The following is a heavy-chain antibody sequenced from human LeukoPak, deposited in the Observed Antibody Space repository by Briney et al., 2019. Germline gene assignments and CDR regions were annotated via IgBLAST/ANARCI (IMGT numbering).Heavy chain of an antibody. D-gene: IGHD2-8*01. V-gene: IGHV3-23*05. CDR3: ARRYCANGICYFFDH. CDR2: VFIIGGSI. Sequence: GGSLRLSCAASGFTFSSHVVDWVRQAPGRGLEWVSSVFIIGGSIHYADSVKGRFTISRDNSKNTLYLEMSSLRAEDTAFYYCARRYCANGICYFFDHWGQGPLVTVSS. J-gene: IGHJ4*02. CDR1: GFTFSSHV.